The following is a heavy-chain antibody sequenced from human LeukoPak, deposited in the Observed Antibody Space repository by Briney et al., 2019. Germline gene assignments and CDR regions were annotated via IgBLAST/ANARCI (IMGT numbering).Heavy chain of an antibody. CDR1: GYTFTSYY. CDR2: INPSGGST. J-gene: IGHJ6*02. V-gene: IGHV1-46*01. D-gene: IGHD2-15*01. CDR3: ARELVEALSGGSSNYYGMDV. Sequence: ASVKVSCKASGYTFTSYYMHWVRQAPGQGLEWMGIINPSGGSTSYAQKFQGRVTMTRDTSTSTVYMELSSLRSEDTAVYYCARELVEALSGGSSNYYGMDVWGQGTTVTVSS.